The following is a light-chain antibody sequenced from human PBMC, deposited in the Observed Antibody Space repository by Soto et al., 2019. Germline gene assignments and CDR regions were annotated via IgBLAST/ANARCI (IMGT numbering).Light chain of an antibody. CDR3: QQSSITPYS. V-gene: IGKV1-39*01. J-gene: IGKJ2*01. CDR1: QSISRY. CDR2: GAY. Sequence: DILMTQSPSSLSASVGDRVTITCRASQSISRYLNWYQQKPGKAPKLLIQGAYPLQSGAPSRFSGHGSGTNFTLTISSLQPEDSATYYCQQSSITPYSFGQGTKLEIK.